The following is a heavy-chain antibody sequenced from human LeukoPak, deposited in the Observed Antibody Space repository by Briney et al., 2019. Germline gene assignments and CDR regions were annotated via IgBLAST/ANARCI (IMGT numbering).Heavy chain of an antibody. V-gene: IGHV4-34*01. Sequence: PSETLSLTCAVYGGSFSGYYWSWIRQPPGKGLEWIGEINHSGSTNYNPSLKSRVTISVDTSKNQFSLKLSSVTAADTAVYYCARGLARDGYNHDAFDIWGQGTMVTVSS. CDR3: ARGLARDGYNHDAFDI. CDR1: GGSFSGYY. D-gene: IGHD5-24*01. CDR2: INHSGST. J-gene: IGHJ3*02.